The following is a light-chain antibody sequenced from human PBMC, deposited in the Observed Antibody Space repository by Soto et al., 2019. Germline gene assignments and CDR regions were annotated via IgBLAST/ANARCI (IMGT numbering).Light chain of an antibody. CDR2: EVS. CDR1: SSDVGGYNY. J-gene: IGLJ3*02. Sequence: SALPQPASVSGSPGQSITISCTGPSSDVGGYNYVSWFQPQPGKAPKLMIYEVSNRPSGVSNLFSGSKSGNASSLTISGLQAEDEADYYCSSYTSSLIWVFGGGTKLTVL. V-gene: IGLV2-14*01. CDR3: SSYTSSLIWV.